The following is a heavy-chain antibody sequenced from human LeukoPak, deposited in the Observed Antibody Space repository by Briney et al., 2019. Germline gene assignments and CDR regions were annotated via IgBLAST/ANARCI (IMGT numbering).Heavy chain of an antibody. V-gene: IGHV3-48*01. CDR3: ARVLSVSHYVSGSYYPDY. Sequence: PGGSLRLSCAASGFTFSSYSMNWVRQAPGKGLEWVSYISSSSSTIYYADSVKGRFTISRDNAKNSLYLQMNSLRAEDTAVYYCARVLSVSHYVSGSYYPDYWGQGTLVTVSS. CDR1: GFTFSSYS. D-gene: IGHD3-10*01. J-gene: IGHJ4*02. CDR2: ISSSSSTI.